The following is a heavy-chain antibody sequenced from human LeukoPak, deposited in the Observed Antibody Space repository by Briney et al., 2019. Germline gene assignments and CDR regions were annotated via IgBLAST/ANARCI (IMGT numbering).Heavy chain of an antibody. CDR2: IRGRGGSP. CDR3: AKVYEQWLVKESDY. J-gene: IGHJ4*02. D-gene: IGHD6-19*01. Sequence: PGGSLRHSCAASGFPFSSYAMSWVPQAPGKGLGGVSAIRGRGGSPYHADPVKARFTISRHNTKNTLYLQINSLRAEDTAVYYCAKVYEQWLVKESDYWGQGTLVTVSS. CDR1: GFPFSSYA. V-gene: IGHV3-23*01.